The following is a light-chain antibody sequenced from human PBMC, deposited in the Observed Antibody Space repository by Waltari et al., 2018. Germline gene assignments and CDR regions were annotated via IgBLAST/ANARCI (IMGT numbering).Light chain of an antibody. CDR1: QTVNTF. V-gene: IGKV1-39*01. Sequence: DIQMTQSPSSLAASVGDKVTITCRCSQTVNTFLNWYRQKEGRAPELLIEAASILQSGVPSRFTGRGSGTQFTLTINNLQPEDFGIYYCHQSFISPPTFGPGTKVDI. J-gene: IGKJ3*01. CDR3: HQSFISPPT. CDR2: AAS.